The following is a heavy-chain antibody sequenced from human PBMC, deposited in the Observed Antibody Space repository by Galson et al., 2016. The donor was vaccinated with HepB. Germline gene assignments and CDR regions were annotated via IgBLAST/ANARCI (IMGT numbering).Heavy chain of an antibody. CDR3: ARDEKWDLPFLSYFQR. CDR1: GFSFSSYW. J-gene: IGHJ1*01. D-gene: IGHD1-26*01. Sequence: SLRLSCAASGFSFSSYWMSWVRQAPGKGLEWVGNIKEDGSEKYYGDSVKGRFTISRDNTKNSLYLQMNSLRVDDTAVYFCARDEKWDLPFLSYFQRWGQGTLVTVSS. CDR2: IKEDGSEK. V-gene: IGHV3-7*01.